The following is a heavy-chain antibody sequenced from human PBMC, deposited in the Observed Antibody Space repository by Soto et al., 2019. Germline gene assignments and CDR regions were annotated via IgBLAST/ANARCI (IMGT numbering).Heavy chain of an antibody. V-gene: IGHV4-34*12. D-gene: IGHD3-10*01. CDR2: VIHIVEA. J-gene: IGHJ5*02. CDR3: TREEGFPRSSFDP. Sequence: SETLSLTCHVYGGSLSTYYWSWVRQPAGKGLEWIGAVIHIVEAAYNPSLQSRITISVDTSNNQFSLKMTSVTAADTAMYFFTREEGFPRSSFDPWGQGTQVTVSS. CDR1: GGSLSTYY.